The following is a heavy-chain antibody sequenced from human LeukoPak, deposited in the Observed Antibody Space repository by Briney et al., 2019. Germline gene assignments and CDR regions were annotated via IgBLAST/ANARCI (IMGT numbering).Heavy chain of an antibody. CDR3: AIARYYGSGAIDY. D-gene: IGHD3-10*01. CDR2: IYYSGST. V-gene: IGHV4-39*01. Sequence: SETLSLTCTVSGGSISSSSYSWGWIRQPPGKGLEWIGSIYYSGSTYYNPSLKSRVTISVDTSKNQFSLKLSSVTAADTAVYYCAIARYYGSGAIDYWGQGTLVTVSS. CDR1: GGSISSSSYS. J-gene: IGHJ4*02.